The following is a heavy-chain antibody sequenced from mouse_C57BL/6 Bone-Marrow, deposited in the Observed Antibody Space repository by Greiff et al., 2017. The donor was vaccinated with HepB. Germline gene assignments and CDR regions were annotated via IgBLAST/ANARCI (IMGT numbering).Heavy chain of an antibody. CDR1: GYTFTSYW. V-gene: IGHV1-50*01. Sequence: QVQLQQPGAELVKPGASVKLSCKASGYTFTSYWMQWVKQRPGQGLEWIGEIDPSDSYTNYNQKFKGKAKLTVDTSSSTAYMQLSSLTSEDSAVYYCARSDYYGSSPWWYFDVWGTGTTVTVSS. CDR2: IDPSDSYT. CDR3: ARSDYYGSSPWWYFDV. J-gene: IGHJ1*03. D-gene: IGHD1-1*01.